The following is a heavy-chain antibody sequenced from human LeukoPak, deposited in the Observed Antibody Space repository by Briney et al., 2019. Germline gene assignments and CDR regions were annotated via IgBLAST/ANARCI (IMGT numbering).Heavy chain of an antibody. V-gene: IGHV3-33*01. J-gene: IGHJ4*02. CDR3: ARGLPPVMKYYFDY. Sequence: GGSLRLSCAASGFTFNSYGMHWVRQAPGKGLEWVAVMWYDGSNKYYADSVKGRFTISRDDSKNTLYPQMNSLRAEDTAMYYCARGLPPVMKYYFDYWGQGTLVTVSS. D-gene: IGHD4-11*01. CDR2: MWYDGSNK. CDR1: GFTFNSYG.